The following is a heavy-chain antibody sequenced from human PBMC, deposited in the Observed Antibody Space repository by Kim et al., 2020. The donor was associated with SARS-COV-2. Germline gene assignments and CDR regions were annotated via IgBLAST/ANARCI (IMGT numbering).Heavy chain of an antibody. CDR1: GYTFTSYG. V-gene: IGHV1-18*01. CDR3: ARESDYVWGSYRYTLLFDY. Sequence: ASVKVSCKASGYTFTSYGISWVRQAPGQGLEWMGWISAYNGNTNYAQKLQGRVTMTTDTSTSTAYMELRSLRSDDTAVYYCARESDYVWGSYRYTLLFDYWGQGTPVTVSS. D-gene: IGHD3-16*02. J-gene: IGHJ4*02. CDR2: ISAYNGNT.